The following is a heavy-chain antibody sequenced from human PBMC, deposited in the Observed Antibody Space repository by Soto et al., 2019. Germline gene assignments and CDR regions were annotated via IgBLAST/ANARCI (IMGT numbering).Heavy chain of an antibody. CDR2: ITPIFGTA. Sequence: GASVKVSCKASGGTFSSYAISWVRQAPGQGLEWMGGITPIFGTANYAQKFQGRVTITADESTSTAYMELSSLRSEDTAVYYCARVGRYGYHYYYGMDVWGKGTTVTVSS. V-gene: IGHV1-69*13. J-gene: IGHJ6*04. CDR3: ARVGRYGYHYYYGMDV. CDR1: GGTFSSYA. D-gene: IGHD5-18*01.